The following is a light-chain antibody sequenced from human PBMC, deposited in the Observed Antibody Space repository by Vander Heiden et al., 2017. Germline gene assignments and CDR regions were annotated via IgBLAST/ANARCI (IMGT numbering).Light chain of an antibody. J-gene: IGKJ5*01. CDR2: DAS. Sequence: EIVLTQSPATLCLSPGGRATLSCAARQSVSSDLAWYQQKPGQAPRLLIYDASNRATGIPARFSGSGAGTDFTLTISSLEPEDFAVYYCQQRSNWPPSITFGQGTRLEIK. CDR3: QQRSNWPPSIT. CDR1: QSVSSD. V-gene: IGKV3-11*01.